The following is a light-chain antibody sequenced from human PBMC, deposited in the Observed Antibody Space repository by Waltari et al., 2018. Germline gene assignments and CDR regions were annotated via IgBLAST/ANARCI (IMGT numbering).Light chain of an antibody. V-gene: IGLV1-44*01. CDR2: SNI. CDR1: SSNIGSNT. J-gene: IGLJ1*01. CDR3: ATWDDSLNGYV. Sequence: QSVLTQPPSASGTPGQRVTISCSGSSSNIGSNTVNWYQQFPGAAPKLLMYSNIQRPSGVPDRFSCSKSGTSASLAISGLQSEDEADYYCATWDDSLNGYVFGTGTKVTVL.